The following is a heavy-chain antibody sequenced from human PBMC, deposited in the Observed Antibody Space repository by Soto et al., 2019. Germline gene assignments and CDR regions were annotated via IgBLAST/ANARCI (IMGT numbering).Heavy chain of an antibody. CDR3: ARTSRGGAGKFDP. D-gene: IGHD3-10*01. Sequence: QVQLQESSPGLVKPSQTLSLTCTVSGDSISRGAYFWSWIRQHPVKGLEWIGYIYYSGTTYYNPSLKSRVTISVDTSKNHFSLRLSSVTAADTAVYYCARTSRGGAGKFDPWGQGTLVTVSS. V-gene: IGHV4-31*03. CDR1: GDSISRGAYF. CDR2: IYYSGTT. J-gene: IGHJ5*02.